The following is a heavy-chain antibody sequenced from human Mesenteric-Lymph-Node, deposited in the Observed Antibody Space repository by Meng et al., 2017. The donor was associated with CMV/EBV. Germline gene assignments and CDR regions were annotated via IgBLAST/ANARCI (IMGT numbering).Heavy chain of an antibody. V-gene: IGHV4-34*01. CDR1: GGSFSGYY. D-gene: IGHD3-3*01. CDR3: ARWGIRFLESLPGPFDF. Sequence: GSLRLSCAVYGGSFSGYYWSWIRQPPGKGLEWIGEINHSGSTNYNPSLKSRVTISVDTSKNQFSLKLSSVTAADTAVYYCARWGIRFLESLPGPFDFWGQGTLVTVSS. J-gene: IGHJ4*02. CDR2: INHSGST.